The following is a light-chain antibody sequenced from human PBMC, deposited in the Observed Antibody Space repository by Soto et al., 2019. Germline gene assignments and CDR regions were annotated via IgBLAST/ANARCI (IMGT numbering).Light chain of an antibody. CDR2: EVS. J-gene: IGLJ2*01. CDR1: SSDINTSRY. CDR3: CSFAGL. Sequence: QSALTQPASVSGSPGQSITISCIGASSDINTSRYVSWYQQHPGKAPKLLIYEVSIRPSGVSSRFSGSKSANTASLTISGLQPEDEADYFCCSFAGLFGGGTKLTVL. V-gene: IGLV2-14*01.